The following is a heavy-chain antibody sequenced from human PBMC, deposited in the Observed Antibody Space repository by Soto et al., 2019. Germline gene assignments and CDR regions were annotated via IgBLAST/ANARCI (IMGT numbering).Heavy chain of an antibody. D-gene: IGHD2-2*01. V-gene: IGHV3-7*01. CDR1: GFTFSSYW. CDR3: ARAPHIVVVPTHDAFDI. J-gene: IGHJ3*02. Sequence: GGSLRLSCAASGFTFSSYWMSWVRQAPGKGLEWVANIKQDGSEKYYVDSVKGRFTISRDNAKNSLYLQMNSLRAEDTAVYYCARAPHIVVVPTHDAFDIWGQGTMVTVSS. CDR2: IKQDGSEK.